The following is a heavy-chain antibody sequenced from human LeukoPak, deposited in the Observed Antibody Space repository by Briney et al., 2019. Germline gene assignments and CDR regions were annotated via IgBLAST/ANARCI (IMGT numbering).Heavy chain of an antibody. CDR3: ARHRLTMVRAPFDP. CDR1: GGSISSYY. J-gene: IGHJ5*02. D-gene: IGHD3-10*01. CDR2: IYTSGST. Sequence: SETLSLTCTVSGGSISSYYWSWIRQPAGKGLEWIGRIYTSGSTNYNPSLKSRVTMSVDTSKNQFSLKLSSVTAADTAVYYCARHRLTMVRAPFDPWGQGTLVTVSS. V-gene: IGHV4-4*07.